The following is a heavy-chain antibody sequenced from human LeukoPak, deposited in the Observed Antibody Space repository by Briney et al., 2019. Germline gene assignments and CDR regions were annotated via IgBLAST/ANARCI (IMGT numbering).Heavy chain of an antibody. CDR3: ARDHDWAFDL. Sequence: ETLSLTCTVSGGSISSYYWSWVRQAPGKGLEWIAYINHNAEMIFYPDFVKGRFSISRDNAKNSLYLQMNALRYEDTAIYYCARDHDWAFDLWGQGTLVTVSS. V-gene: IGHV3-48*02. D-gene: IGHD3-9*01. CDR2: INHNAEMI. CDR1: GGSISSYY. J-gene: IGHJ4*02.